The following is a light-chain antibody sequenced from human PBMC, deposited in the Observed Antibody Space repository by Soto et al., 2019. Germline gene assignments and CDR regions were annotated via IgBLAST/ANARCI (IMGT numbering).Light chain of an antibody. CDR2: AAS. CDR1: QAIRSD. V-gene: IGKV1-6*01. J-gene: IGKJ1*01. CDR3: LQLYNYPRT. Sequence: AIQMTQSPSSLSASVGDRVTITCRASQAIRSDLAWYQQKPGMAPKFLIFAASNLQRRVPARFSGSGSGTDFTLTISSLQPEDFATYYCLQLYNYPRTFGQGTKV.